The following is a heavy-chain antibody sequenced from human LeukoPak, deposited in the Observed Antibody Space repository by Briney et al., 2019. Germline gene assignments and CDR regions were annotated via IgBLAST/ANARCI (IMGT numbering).Heavy chain of an antibody. Sequence: SETLSLTCAVSGGSFNDYYWSWIRQPPGKGLEWIGYIYHSGTTNFSPYLRSRVAVLVDTSKNQFSRRLSSVTAADTAVYYCARDNRRGYDSSGDDYWGQGTLVTVSS. J-gene: IGHJ4*02. D-gene: IGHD3-22*01. CDR3: ARDNRRGYDSSGDDY. CDR2: IYHSGTT. CDR1: GGSFNDYY. V-gene: IGHV4-59*01.